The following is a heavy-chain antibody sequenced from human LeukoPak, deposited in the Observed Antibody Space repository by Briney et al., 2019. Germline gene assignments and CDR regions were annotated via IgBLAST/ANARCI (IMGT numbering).Heavy chain of an antibody. CDR3: ARGVDL. Sequence: KPSETLSLTCGVSSGSLSGYYWRWIRQPPGGGLEWLGEITHSGSPNYNPSLKSRVTISGDTSKEQFSLNLKSVTAADTGVYYCARGVDLWGRGTPVTVSS. CDR2: ITHSGSP. CDR1: SGSLSGYY. J-gene: IGHJ2*01. V-gene: IGHV4-34*01.